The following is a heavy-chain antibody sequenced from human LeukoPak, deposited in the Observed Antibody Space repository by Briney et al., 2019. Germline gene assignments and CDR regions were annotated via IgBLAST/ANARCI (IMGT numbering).Heavy chain of an antibody. V-gene: IGHV3-11*01. J-gene: IGHJ5*01. CDR2: ISGSGSTV. D-gene: IGHD4-23*01. CDR3: ARDRGNSDPGDWFDS. Sequence: GGSLRLSCAASGFTFSDYYMSWIRQAPGKGLEWVSYISGSGSTVYYAASVRGRFTISRDNAKNSLFLQMDSLRAADTAVYYCARDRGNSDPGDWFDSWGRGTLVTVSS. CDR1: GFTFSDYY.